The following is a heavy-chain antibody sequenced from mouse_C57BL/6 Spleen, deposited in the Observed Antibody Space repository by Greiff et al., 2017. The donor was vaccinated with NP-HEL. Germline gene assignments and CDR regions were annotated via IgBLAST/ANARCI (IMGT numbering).Heavy chain of an antibody. D-gene: IGHD4-1*01. CDR1: GYSITSGYY. Sequence: ESGPGLVKPSQSLSLTCSVTGYSITSGYYWNWIRQFPGNKLEWMGYISYDGSNNYNPSLKNRISITRDTSKNQFFLKLNSVTTEDTATYYCAREPGTGYFDVWGTGTTVTVSS. J-gene: IGHJ1*03. V-gene: IGHV3-6*01. CDR2: ISYDGSN. CDR3: AREPGTGYFDV.